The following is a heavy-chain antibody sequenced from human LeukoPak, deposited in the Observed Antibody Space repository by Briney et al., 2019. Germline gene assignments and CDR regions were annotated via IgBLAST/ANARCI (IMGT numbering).Heavy chain of an antibody. CDR2: INHSGST. CDR3: ARGHRQTGSNYFVLPFDD. J-gene: IGHJ4*02. CDR1: GGSFSGYY. Sequence: PSETLSLTCAVYGGSFSGYYWSWIRQPPGKGLEWIGEINHSGSTNYNPSLKSRVTISVDTSKNRFSLKLSSVTAADTAVYFCARGHRQTGSNYFVLPFDDWGQGKLVIVSS. V-gene: IGHV4-34*01. D-gene: IGHD1-7*01.